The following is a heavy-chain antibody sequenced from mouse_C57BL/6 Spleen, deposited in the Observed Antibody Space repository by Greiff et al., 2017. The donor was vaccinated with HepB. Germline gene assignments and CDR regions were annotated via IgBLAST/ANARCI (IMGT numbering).Heavy chain of an antibody. Sequence: VQLQQPGAELVKPGASVKLSCKASGYTFTSYWMHWVKQRPGRGLEWIGRIDPNGGGTKYNEKFKGKATLTVDKPSSTAYMQLSSLTSEDSAVYYCACRVYYGYDGYAFDYWGQGTSVTVSS. D-gene: IGHD2-2*01. CDR2: IDPNGGGT. V-gene: IGHV1-72*01. CDR1: GYTFTSYW. J-gene: IGHJ4*01. CDR3: ACRVYYGYDGYAFDY.